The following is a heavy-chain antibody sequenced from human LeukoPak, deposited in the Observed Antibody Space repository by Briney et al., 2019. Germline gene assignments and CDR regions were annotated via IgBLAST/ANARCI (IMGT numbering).Heavy chain of an antibody. V-gene: IGHV4-59*12. Sequence: PSETLSLTCTVSGGSISSYYWSWIRQPPGKGLEWIAEILYTGDTNYNPSLRSRVTLSIDNSNNEASLKLASVTAADSAVYYCARAQRGCSANSCYLDPWGPGILVTVSS. J-gene: IGHJ5*02. CDR3: ARAQRGCSANSCYLDP. CDR2: ILYTGDT. CDR1: GGSISSYY. D-gene: IGHD2-15*01.